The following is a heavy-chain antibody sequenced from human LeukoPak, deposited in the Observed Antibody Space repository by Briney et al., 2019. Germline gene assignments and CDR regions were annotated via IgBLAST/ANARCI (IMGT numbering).Heavy chain of an antibody. D-gene: IGHD3-9*01. Sequence: SGGSLRLSCAASGFTFSSYWMSWVRQAPGKGLEWVANIKQDGSEKYYVDSVRGRFTISRDNAKNSLYLQMNSLRAEDTAVYYCARDERILTGYRKSGGPDYWGQGTLVTVSS. CDR2: IKQDGSEK. CDR3: ARDERILTGYRKSGGPDY. CDR1: GFTFSSYW. V-gene: IGHV3-7*01. J-gene: IGHJ4*02.